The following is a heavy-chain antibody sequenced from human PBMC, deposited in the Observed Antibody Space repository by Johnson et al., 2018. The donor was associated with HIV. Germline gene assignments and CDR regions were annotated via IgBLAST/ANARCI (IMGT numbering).Heavy chain of an antibody. J-gene: IGHJ3*02. Sequence: EQLVESGGGVVRPGGSLRLSCSASGFSFNNYWMNWVRQAPGKGLEWVANMKGDGSEEYYVDSVKGRFTISRDNAKNSLYLQMNSLRAEDTAVYYCARQLATGDDAFDIWGQGTMVTVSS. D-gene: IGHD7-27*01. V-gene: IGHV3-7*01. CDR3: ARQLATGDDAFDI. CDR1: GFSFNNYW. CDR2: MKGDGSEE.